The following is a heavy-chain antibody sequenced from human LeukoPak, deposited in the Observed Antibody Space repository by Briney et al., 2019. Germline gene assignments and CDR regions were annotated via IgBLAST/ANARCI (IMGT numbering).Heavy chain of an antibody. CDR3: AKDSSLAAADY. CDR1: GFTFSSYA. Sequence: GGSLRLSCAASGFTFSSYAMHWVRQAPGKGLEWVAVISYDGSNKYYADSVKGRFTISRDNSKNTLYLQMNSLRAEDTAVYYCAKDSSLAAADYWGQGTLVTVSS. J-gene: IGHJ4*02. D-gene: IGHD6-13*01. CDR2: ISYDGSNK. V-gene: IGHV3-30*04.